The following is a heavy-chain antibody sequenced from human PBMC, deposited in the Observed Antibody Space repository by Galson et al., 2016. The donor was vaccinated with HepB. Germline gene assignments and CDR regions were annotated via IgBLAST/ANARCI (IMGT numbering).Heavy chain of an antibody. J-gene: IGHJ4*02. CDR3: ARDRAPTVYGDYRFDS. V-gene: IGHV3-23*01. CDR2: ISGSGDNT. Sequence: SLRLSCAASGFTFSSFAMSWVRQAPGKGLEWVSLISGSGDNTYYADSVRGRFTISRDNSKNTVNLLMNSLRDEDTALYYCARDRAPTVYGDYRFDSWGPGNLVTVSS. D-gene: IGHD4-17*01. CDR1: GFTFSSFA.